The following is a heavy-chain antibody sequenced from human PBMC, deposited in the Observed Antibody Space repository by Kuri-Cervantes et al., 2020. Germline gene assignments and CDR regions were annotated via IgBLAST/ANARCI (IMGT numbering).Heavy chain of an antibody. CDR3: AKDSSGYLLFDY. V-gene: IGHV3-74*01. CDR2: INSDGSST. CDR1: GFTFSSYW. Sequence: GGSLRLSCAASGFTFSSYWMHWVRQAPGKGLVWVSRINSDGSSTSYADSVEGRFTISRDNAKNTLYLQMNSLRAEDTAVYYCAKDSSGYLLFDYWGQGTLVTVSS. J-gene: IGHJ4*02. D-gene: IGHD3-22*01.